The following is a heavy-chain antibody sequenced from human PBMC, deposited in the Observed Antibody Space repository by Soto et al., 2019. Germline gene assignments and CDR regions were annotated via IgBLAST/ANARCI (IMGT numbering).Heavy chain of an antibody. CDR1: GFTFSTHS. Sequence: EVQLVESGGGLVKPGGSLRLSCVASGFTFSTHSMNWDRQAPGKGLEWLSSISSTNSYIYYADSVRGRFTISRDNAKNSLYLQMNSLRAEDTALYYCARHGEMGGYTLISAYYFYGLDVWVQGTTVTVPS. CDR2: ISSTNSYI. D-gene: IGHD5-18*01. J-gene: IGHJ6*02. V-gene: IGHV3-21*01. CDR3: ARHGEMGGYTLISAYYFYGLDV.